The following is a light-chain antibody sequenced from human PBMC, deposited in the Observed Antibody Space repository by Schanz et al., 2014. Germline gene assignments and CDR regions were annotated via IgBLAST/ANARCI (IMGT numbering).Light chain of an antibody. CDR2: EVT. Sequence: QSALTQPASVSGSPGQSITISCTGTSSDVGGYNYVSWYQQHPGKAPKLMIYEVTKRPSGVPDRFSGSKSGNTASLTVSALQAEDEADYYCNSYSSSNTLDVLFGGGTKLTVL. J-gene: IGLJ2*01. CDR3: NSYSSSNTLDVL. CDR1: SSDVGGYNY. V-gene: IGLV2-14*01.